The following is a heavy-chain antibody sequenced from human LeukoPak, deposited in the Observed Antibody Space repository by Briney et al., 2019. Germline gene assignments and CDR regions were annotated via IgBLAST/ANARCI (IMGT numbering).Heavy chain of an antibody. D-gene: IGHD3-10*01. CDR3: AKDFYPLWFGRELVDY. Sequence: GGSLRLSCAASGLTFSSYAMSWVRQAPGKGLEWVSSISGSGGSTYYADSVKGRFTISRDNSKNTLYLQMNSLRVEDTAVYYCAKDFYPLWFGRELVDYWGQGTLVTVSS. V-gene: IGHV3-23*01. CDR2: ISGSGGST. J-gene: IGHJ4*02. CDR1: GLTFSSYA.